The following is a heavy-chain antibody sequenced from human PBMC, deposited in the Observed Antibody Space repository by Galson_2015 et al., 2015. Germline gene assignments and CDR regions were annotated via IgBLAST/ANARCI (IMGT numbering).Heavy chain of an antibody. CDR3: ARDYPPIDRYAFDI. D-gene: IGHD3-16*02. CDR1: GFTFSSYW. Sequence: SLRLSCAASGFTFSSYWMSWVRQAPGKGLEWVANIKQDGSEKYYVDSVKGRFTISRDNAKNSLYLQMNSLRAEDTAVYYCARDYPPIDRYAFDIWGQGTMVTVS. V-gene: IGHV3-7*01. J-gene: IGHJ3*02. CDR2: IKQDGSEK.